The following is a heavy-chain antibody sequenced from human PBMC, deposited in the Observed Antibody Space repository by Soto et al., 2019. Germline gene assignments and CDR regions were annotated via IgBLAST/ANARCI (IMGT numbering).Heavy chain of an antibody. J-gene: IGHJ3*02. D-gene: IGHD1-26*01. Sequence: GGSLRLSCAASGFTFDDYTMHWVRQAPGKGLEWVSLISWDGGSTYYADSVKGRFTISRDNSKNSLYLQMNSLRTEDTALYYCAKGSIVGAKGAFDIWGQGTMVTVSS. CDR1: GFTFDDYT. CDR2: ISWDGGST. CDR3: AKGSIVGAKGAFDI. V-gene: IGHV3-43*01.